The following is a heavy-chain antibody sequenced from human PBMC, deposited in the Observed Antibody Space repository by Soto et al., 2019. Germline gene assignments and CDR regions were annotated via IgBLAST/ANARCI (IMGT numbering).Heavy chain of an antibody. Sequence: QVQLQASGPGLVKPSGTLSLTCTVSGGSITSSNRWSCCRQPPGKGMDLRGEIYHSGVTNYKSSLNSRASISVDKSQNQISLRLNSGTAADTAVSYCAGETYSNYGGWIDFWGQGALVTVSS. CDR1: GGSITSSNR. CDR2: IYHSGVT. V-gene: IGHV4-4*02. CDR3: AGETYSNYGGWIDF. D-gene: IGHD4-4*01. J-gene: IGHJ4*02.